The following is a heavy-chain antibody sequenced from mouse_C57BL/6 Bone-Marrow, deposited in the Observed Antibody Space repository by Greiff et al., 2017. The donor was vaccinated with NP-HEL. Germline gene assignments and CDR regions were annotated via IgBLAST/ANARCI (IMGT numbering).Heavy chain of an antibody. CDR2: INPYNGGT. J-gene: IGHJ3*01. V-gene: IGHV1-19*01. CDR1: GYTFTDYY. CDR3: ARADDYDGYYRFAY. Sequence: EVQLQESGPVLVKPGASVKMSCKASGYTFTDYYMNWVKQSHGKSLEWIGVINPYNGGTSYNQKFKGKATLTVDKSSSTAYMALNSLTSEDSAVYYCARADDYDGYYRFAYWGQGTLVTVSA. D-gene: IGHD2-3*01.